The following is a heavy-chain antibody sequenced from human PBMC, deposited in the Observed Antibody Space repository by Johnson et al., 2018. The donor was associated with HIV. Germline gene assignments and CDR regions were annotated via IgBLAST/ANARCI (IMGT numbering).Heavy chain of an antibody. Sequence: QVQLVESGGGVVQPGGSLRLSCAASGFTFSSYGMHWVRQAPGKGLEWVAFIRYDGSNKYYADSVKGRFTISRDNSKNTLYLQMNSLRAEDTAVYYCAREGGDGDSPSASDIWGQGTMVTVSS. V-gene: IGHV3-30*02. CDR2: IRYDGSNK. J-gene: IGHJ3*02. CDR3: AREGGDGDSPSASDI. D-gene: IGHD5-24*01. CDR1: GFTFSSYG.